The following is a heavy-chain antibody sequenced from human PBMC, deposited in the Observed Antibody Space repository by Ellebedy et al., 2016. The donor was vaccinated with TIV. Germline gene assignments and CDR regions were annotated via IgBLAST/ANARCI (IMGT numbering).Heavy chain of an antibody. Sequence: AASVKVSCKASGYPFISYGISWVRQAPGQGLEWMGWISAYTGDTNYAQNLHGRLTMTTDTSTNTAYMDLRSLRSDATSVYYCARDRDVLTGFANWFDPWGQGTLVTVSS. CDR1: GYPFISYG. J-gene: IGHJ5*02. CDR2: ISAYTGDT. CDR3: ARDRDVLTGFANWFDP. D-gene: IGHD3-9*01. V-gene: IGHV1-18*01.